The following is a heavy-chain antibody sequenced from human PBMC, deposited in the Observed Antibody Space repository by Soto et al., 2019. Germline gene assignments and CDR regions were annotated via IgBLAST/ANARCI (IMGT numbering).Heavy chain of an antibody. CDR2: IYYSGST. CDR3: ARAGTTGTTVGYYYYYGMDV. Sequence: SETLSLTCTVSGGSISSGGYYWSWIRQHPGKGLEWIGYIYYSGSTYYNPSLKSRVTISVDTSKNQFSLKLSSVTAADTAVYYCARAGTTGTTVGYYYYYGMDVWGQGTTVTVSS. D-gene: IGHD1-1*01. V-gene: IGHV4-31*03. CDR1: GGSISSGGYY. J-gene: IGHJ6*02.